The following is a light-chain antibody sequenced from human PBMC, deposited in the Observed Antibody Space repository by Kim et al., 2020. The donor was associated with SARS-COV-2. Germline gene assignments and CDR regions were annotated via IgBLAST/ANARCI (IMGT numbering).Light chain of an antibody. CDR3: AAWDDSLKGVL. V-gene: IGLV1-44*01. Sequence: GQRVTTSCSGSRSNIETNTVKWYQQLPGTAPKLLIYNDNQRPSGVPDRFSASKSGTSASLAISGLQSEYEALYYCAAWDDSLKGVLFGGGTQLTVL. CDR2: NDN. CDR1: RSNIETNT. J-gene: IGLJ2*01.